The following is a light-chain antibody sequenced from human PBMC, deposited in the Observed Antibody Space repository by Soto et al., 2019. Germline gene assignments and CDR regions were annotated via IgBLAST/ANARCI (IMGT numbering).Light chain of an antibody. CDR3: SLYTSSTFYV. Sequence: QSALTQPPSVSGSPGQSVTISCTGTSSDVGYYNRVSWYQQPPGTAPKLLIYEVSNRPSGVPDRFSGSKSGNTASLTISGLQAEDEADCYRSLYTSSTFYVFGTGTKVTVL. CDR1: SSDVGYYNR. CDR2: EVS. V-gene: IGLV2-18*01. J-gene: IGLJ1*01.